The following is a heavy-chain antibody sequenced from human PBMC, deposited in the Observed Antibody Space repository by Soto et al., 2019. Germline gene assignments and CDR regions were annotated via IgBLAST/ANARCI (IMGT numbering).Heavy chain of an antibody. Sequence: QLQLHESGPGLVKPSETLSLTCAVSGDSMSSSDYYWGWIRQPPGKGLEGIGSIYYSGSTYYNPSLQSRVAISVDTPKNQFSLKLKSVAAADTAIYYCARRTVNIRTFYSGLKTHCFDYWGQGAPVTISS. CDR2: IYYSGST. V-gene: IGHV4-39*01. J-gene: IGHJ4*02. CDR3: ARRTVNIRTFYSGLKTHCFDY. CDR1: GDSMSSSDYY. D-gene: IGHD6-19*01.